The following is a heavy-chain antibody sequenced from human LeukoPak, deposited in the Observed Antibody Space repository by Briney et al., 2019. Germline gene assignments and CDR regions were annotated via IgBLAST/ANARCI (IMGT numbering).Heavy chain of an antibody. CDR2: VSGSGYTI. J-gene: IGHJ4*02. CDR1: GFTVSSNS. CDR3: ASQGFSRASDLWFGDLFPRPFDY. V-gene: IGHV3-48*04. D-gene: IGHD3-10*01. Sequence: PGGSLRLSCTVSGFTVSSNSMSSVRQAPGKGLEWVSYVSGSGYTIYYADSVKGRFTISRDNAKNSLDLQMNSLRAEDTAIYYCASQGFSRASDLWFGDLFPRPFDYWGQGTLVTVSS.